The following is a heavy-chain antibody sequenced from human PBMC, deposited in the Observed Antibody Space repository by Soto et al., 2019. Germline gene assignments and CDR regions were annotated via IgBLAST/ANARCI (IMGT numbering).Heavy chain of an antibody. V-gene: IGHV4-30-4*01. J-gene: IGHJ4*02. CDR1: VGSIISGDYY. Sequence: SETLSLTCTFSVGSIISGDYYWSWIRQPPGKGLEWIGYIYYSGSTYYNPSLKSRVTISVDTSKNQFSLKLSSVTAADTAVYYCARGNVVVVNGLDYWGQGTLVTVSS. CDR3: ARGNVVVVNGLDY. D-gene: IGHD2-15*01. CDR2: IYYSGST.